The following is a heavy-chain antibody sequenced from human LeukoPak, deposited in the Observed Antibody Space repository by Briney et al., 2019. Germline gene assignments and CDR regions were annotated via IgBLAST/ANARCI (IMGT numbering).Heavy chain of an antibody. Sequence: ASVKVSCKASGYTSTGYHMHWVRQAPGQGLEWMGWINPNSGGTNYAQKFQGRVTMTRDTSISTAYMELSRLRSDDTAVYYCARGVVLRYFDWLLHFDYWGQGTLVTVSS. J-gene: IGHJ4*02. V-gene: IGHV1-2*02. CDR3: ARGVVLRYFDWLLHFDY. CDR1: GYTSTGYH. D-gene: IGHD3-9*01. CDR2: INPNSGGT.